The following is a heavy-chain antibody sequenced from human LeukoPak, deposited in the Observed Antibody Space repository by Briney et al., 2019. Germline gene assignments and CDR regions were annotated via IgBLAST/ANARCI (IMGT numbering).Heavy chain of an antibody. CDR2: ISGSGGST. Sequence: GGSLRLSCAASGFTFSSYAMNWVRQAPGKGLAWVSVISGSGGSTYYADSVKGRFTISRDNSKNTLYLQMNSLRAEDTALYYCAKGDGNWGKYYFDYWGQGALVTVSS. CDR3: AKGDGNWGKYYFDY. D-gene: IGHD7-27*01. J-gene: IGHJ4*02. V-gene: IGHV3-23*01. CDR1: GFTFSSYA.